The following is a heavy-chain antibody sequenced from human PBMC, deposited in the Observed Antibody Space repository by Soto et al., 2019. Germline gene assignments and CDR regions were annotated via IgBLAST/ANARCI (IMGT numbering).Heavy chain of an antibody. CDR3: ARRFYGDYFFDY. J-gene: IGHJ4*02. V-gene: IGHV4-59*08. D-gene: IGHD4-17*01. Sequence: PSETLSLTCTVSGGSITSNYWSWIRQPPGKGPEWIGYISYGGGTNCNPSLKSRLTISRGTSKNQFSLKMSSVTAADTAVYYCARRFYGDYFFDYWGQGTLVTVSS. CDR2: ISYGGGT. CDR1: GGSITSNY.